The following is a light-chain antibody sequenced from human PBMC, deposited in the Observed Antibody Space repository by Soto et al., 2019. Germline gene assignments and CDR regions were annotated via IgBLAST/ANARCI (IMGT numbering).Light chain of an antibody. CDR2: KAS. CDR1: QTISSW. J-gene: IGKJ2*01. CDR3: QQSYSSPYT. V-gene: IGKV1-5*03. Sequence: DIQMTQSPSTLSGSVGDRVTITCRASQTISSWLAWYQQKPGKAPKLLIYKASTLKSGVPSRFSGSGSGTEFTLTISSLQREDFATYYCQQSYSSPYTFGQGTKLEIK.